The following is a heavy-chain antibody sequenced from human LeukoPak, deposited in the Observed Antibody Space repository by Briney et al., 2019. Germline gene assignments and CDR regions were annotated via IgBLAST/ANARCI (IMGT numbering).Heavy chain of an antibody. V-gene: IGHV4-39*01. D-gene: IGHD1-7*01. CDR3: ASRGLELRSWFDP. J-gene: IGHJ5*02. Sequence: PSETLSLTCTVSGGSISGSSYYWGWIRQPPGKGLEWIGSIYYSGSTYYNPSLKSRVTISVDTSKNQFSLKLSSVTAADTAVYYCASRGLELRSWFDPWGQGTLVTVSS. CDR1: GGSISGSSYY. CDR2: IYYSGST.